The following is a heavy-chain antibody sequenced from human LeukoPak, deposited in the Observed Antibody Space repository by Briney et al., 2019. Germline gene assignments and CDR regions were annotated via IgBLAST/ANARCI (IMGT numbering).Heavy chain of an antibody. CDR3: ARDSGYYYDSSNSDV. D-gene: IGHD3-22*01. Sequence: ETLSLSCAVYGGSFSGYYWSWIRQPPGKGLEWIGEINHSGSTNYNPSLKSRVTISVDTSKNQFSLKLSSVTAADTAVYYGARDSGYYYDSSNSDVWGKGTTVTVSS. J-gene: IGHJ6*04. V-gene: IGHV4-34*01. CDR1: GGSFSGYY. CDR2: INHSGST.